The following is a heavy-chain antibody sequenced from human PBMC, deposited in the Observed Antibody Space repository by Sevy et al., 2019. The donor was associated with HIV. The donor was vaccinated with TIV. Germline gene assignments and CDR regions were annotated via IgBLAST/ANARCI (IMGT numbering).Heavy chain of an antibody. D-gene: IGHD2-15*01. CDR1: GFTFSSYG. V-gene: IGHV3-30*18. CDR3: AKHEAATPYYYYGMDV. CDR2: ISYDGSNK. J-gene: IGHJ6*02. Sequence: GGSLRLSCAASGFTFSSYGMHWVRQAPGKGLEWVAVISYDGSNKFYADSVKGRFTISRDNSKNTLYLQMNSPRADDTAVYYCAKHEAATPYYYYGMDVWGQGTPVTVSS.